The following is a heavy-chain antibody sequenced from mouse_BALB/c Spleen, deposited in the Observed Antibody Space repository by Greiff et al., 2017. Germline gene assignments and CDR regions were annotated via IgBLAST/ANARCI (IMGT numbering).Heavy chain of an antibody. CDR1: GFTLTSYG. J-gene: IGHJ2*01. D-gene: IGHD1-1*01. Sequence: QGQLKEPGPGLVQPSQSLSLTCTVSGFTLTSYGVHWVRQSPGKGLEWLGVIWSGGSTDYNAAFISRLSISKDNSKSQVFFKMNSLQANDTAIYYCARSTTVVYFDYWGQGTTLTVSS. CDR3: ARSTTVVYFDY. V-gene: IGHV2-2*02. CDR2: IWSGGST.